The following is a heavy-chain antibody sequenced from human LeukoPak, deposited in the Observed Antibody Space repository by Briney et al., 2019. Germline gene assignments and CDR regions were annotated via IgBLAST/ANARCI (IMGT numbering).Heavy chain of an antibody. Sequence: PGGSLRLSCAASGFNVSSDYMSWVRQAPGKGLEWVSVIYSGGSTYDADSVKGRFTISRDNSKNTLNLQMNSLRAEDTAVYYCARETTSGPVDSWGQGTLVTVSS. V-gene: IGHV3-53*01. CDR3: ARETTSGPVDS. CDR1: GFNVSSDY. J-gene: IGHJ4*02. CDR2: IYSGGST. D-gene: IGHD1-1*01.